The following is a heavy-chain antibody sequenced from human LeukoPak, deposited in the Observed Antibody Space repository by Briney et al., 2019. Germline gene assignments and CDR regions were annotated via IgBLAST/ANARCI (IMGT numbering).Heavy chain of an antibody. CDR3: ARETLYSSFDI. CDR2: IYSGGST. D-gene: IGHD6-13*01. V-gene: IGHV3-53*01. J-gene: IGHJ3*02. CDR1: GFTVSSNY. Sequence: GGSLRLSCAASGFTVSSNYMSWVRQAPGKGLEWVSVIYSGGSTYYADSVKGRFTISRDNAKNSLYLQMNSPRAEDTAVYYCARETLYSSFDIWGQGTMVTVSS.